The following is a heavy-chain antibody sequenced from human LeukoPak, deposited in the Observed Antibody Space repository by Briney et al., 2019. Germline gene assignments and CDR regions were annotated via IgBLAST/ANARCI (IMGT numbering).Heavy chain of an antibody. V-gene: IGHV3-30-3*01. CDR1: GFTFSSHA. D-gene: IGHD3-10*01. Sequence: PGGSLRLSCSASGFTFSSHALHWVRQAPGKGLEWVAVISYDGSNKYYADSVKGRFTISRDNSKNTLYLQMNSLRAEDTAVYYCAREAGINAFDIWGQGTMVTVSS. CDR3: AREAGINAFDI. CDR2: ISYDGSNK. J-gene: IGHJ3*02.